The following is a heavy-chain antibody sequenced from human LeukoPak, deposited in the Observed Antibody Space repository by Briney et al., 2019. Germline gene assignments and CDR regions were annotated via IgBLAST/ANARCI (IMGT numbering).Heavy chain of an antibody. V-gene: IGHV4-59*01. Sequence: SETLSLTCTVSGGSISSYYWSWIRQPPGKGLEWIGYIYYSGSTNYNPSLKSRVTISVDTSKNQFSLKLSSVTAADTAVYYCAEFPYSSSSKHFDYWGQGTRVTVSS. CDR1: GGSISSYY. CDR2: IYYSGST. D-gene: IGHD6-6*01. J-gene: IGHJ4*02. CDR3: AEFPYSSSSKHFDY.